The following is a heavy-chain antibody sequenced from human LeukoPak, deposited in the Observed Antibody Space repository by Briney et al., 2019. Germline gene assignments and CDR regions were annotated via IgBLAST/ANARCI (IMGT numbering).Heavy chain of an antibody. CDR1: GFTFTSSA. CDR2: IVVGSGNT. V-gene: IGHV1-58*01. Sequence: SVKVSCKASGFTFTSSAVQWVRQARGQLLEWIGWIVVGSGNTNYAQKFQERVTITRDMSTSTAYMELSSLRSEDTAVYYCAASGSSGWYYPNYWGQGTLVTVSS. CDR3: AASGSSGWYYPNY. J-gene: IGHJ4*02. D-gene: IGHD6-19*01.